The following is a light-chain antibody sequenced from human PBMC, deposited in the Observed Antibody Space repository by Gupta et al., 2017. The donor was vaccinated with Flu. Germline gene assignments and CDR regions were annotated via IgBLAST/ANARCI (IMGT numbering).Light chain of an antibody. CDR2: GAS. Sequence: PDTLSVSPGEGATLSCRASLIICYNLAWYQQKPGQAPRLLVSGASTRASDIPARFTGSGSGTEFTLTISSLQSEDFAVYYCQQYHNWPYSFGQGTKVEIK. CDR1: LIICYN. CDR3: QQYHNWPYS. V-gene: IGKV3-15*01. J-gene: IGKJ2*03.